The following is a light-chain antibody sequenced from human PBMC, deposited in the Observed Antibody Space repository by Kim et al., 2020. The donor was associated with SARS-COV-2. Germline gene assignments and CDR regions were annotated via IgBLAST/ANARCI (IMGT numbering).Light chain of an antibody. Sequence: DIQMTQSPSSLSAYVGDRVTITCRASQGISSYLAWYQQKPGKIPKVLIYAASTLKSGVPSRFSGSGSGTEFTLTITNLQPEDVATYYCQKYSSAPLTFGGGTKVEIK. CDR3: QKYSSAPLT. J-gene: IGKJ4*01. CDR1: QGISSY. CDR2: AAS. V-gene: IGKV1-27*01.